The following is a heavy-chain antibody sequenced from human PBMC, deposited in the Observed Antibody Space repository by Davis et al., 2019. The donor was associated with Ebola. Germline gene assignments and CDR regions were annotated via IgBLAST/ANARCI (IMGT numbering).Heavy chain of an antibody. CDR3: ARITIFGVAANAFDI. V-gene: IGHV4-4*02. CDR2: IYHSGST. J-gene: IGHJ3*02. Sequence: MPSETLSLTCAVSGGSISSSNWWSWVRQPPGKGLEWIGEIYHSGSTNYNPSLKSRVTISVDKSKNQFSLKLGSVTAADTALYYCARITIFGVAANAFDIWGQGTMVTVSS. CDR1: GGSISSSNW. D-gene: IGHD3-3*01.